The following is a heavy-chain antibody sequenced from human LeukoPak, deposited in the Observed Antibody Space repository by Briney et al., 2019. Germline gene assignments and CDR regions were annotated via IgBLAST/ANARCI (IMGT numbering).Heavy chain of an antibody. J-gene: IGHJ6*03. CDR2: MNPNSGNT. D-gene: IGHD3-16*02. CDR1: GYTFTSYD. V-gene: IGHV1-8*03. Sequence: ASVKLSCKASGYTFTSYDINWVRQATGQGLEWMGWMNPNSGNTGYAQKFQGRVTITRNTSISTAYMVLSSLRSEDTAVYYCAIDSGSLMITFGGVIVGHYMDVWGKGTTVTVSS. CDR3: AIDSGSLMITFGGVIVGHYMDV.